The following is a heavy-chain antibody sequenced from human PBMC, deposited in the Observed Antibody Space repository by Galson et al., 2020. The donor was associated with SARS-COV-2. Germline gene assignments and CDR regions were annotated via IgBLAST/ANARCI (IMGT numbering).Heavy chain of an antibody. CDR3: ARVKTLTDYYMDV. V-gene: IGHV3-53*01. D-gene: IGHD7-27*01. CDR2: TYTGGTT. CDR1: GFTVSSNY. J-gene: IGHJ6*03. Sequence: GGSLRLSCVPSGFTVSSNYMSWVRQAPGKGLLWVSVTYTGGTTYYADSVKGRFTISRDSSKNTMYLQMNSLRAEDTAVYYCARVKTLTDYYMDVWGKGTTVTVS.